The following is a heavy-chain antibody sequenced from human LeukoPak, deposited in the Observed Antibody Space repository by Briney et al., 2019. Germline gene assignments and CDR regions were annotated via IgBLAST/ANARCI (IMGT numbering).Heavy chain of an antibody. CDR2: MYYRGST. CDR1: GASISSYY. Sequence: PSETLSLTCTVSGASISSYYWSWIRQPPGKGLEWIGNMYYRGSTNYHPSLKSRVTISMETSKNQFSLKLNSVSAADTAVYYCASGIGSSWLDYWGQGTLVTVSS. J-gene: IGHJ4*02. D-gene: IGHD6-13*01. V-gene: IGHV4-59*01. CDR3: ASGIGSSWLDY.